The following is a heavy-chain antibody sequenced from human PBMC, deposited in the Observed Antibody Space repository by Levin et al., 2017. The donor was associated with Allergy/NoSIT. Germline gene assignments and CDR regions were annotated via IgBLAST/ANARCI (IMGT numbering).Heavy chain of an antibody. Sequence: SPTLSLPCAVYGGSFRGYYWSWIRQPQGKGLEWIGEINHSGSTNYNPSLKSRVTISIDTSKNQFSLKLSSVTAADTAVYFCARDLNYFGSGNYLSDAFDIWGQGTMVTVSS. CDR2: INHSGST. D-gene: IGHD3-10*01. CDR3: ARDLNYFGSGNYLSDAFDI. CDR1: GGSFRGYY. V-gene: IGHV4-34*01. J-gene: IGHJ3*02.